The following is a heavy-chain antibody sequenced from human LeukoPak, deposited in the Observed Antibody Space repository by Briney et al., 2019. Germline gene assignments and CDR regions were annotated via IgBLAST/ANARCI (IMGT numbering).Heavy chain of an antibody. CDR2: FDPEDGET. Sequence: GASVKVSCKVSGYTLTELSMHWVRQAPGKGLEWMGGFDPEDGETIYAQKFQGRVTMTEDTSTDTAYMELSSLRSEDTAVYYCATCAYIGEVRFYDYHYYGMDVWGQGTTVTVSS. CDR1: GYTLTELS. CDR3: ATCAYIGEVRFYDYHYYGMDV. J-gene: IGHJ6*02. D-gene: IGHD3-10*01. V-gene: IGHV1-24*01.